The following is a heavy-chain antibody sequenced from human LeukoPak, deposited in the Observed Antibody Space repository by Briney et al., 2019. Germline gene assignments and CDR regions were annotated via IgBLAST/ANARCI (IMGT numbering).Heavy chain of an antibody. J-gene: IGHJ4*02. V-gene: IGHV3-23*01. CDR1: GFTFSSYA. CDR2: ISGSGGST. D-gene: IGHD4-17*01. Sequence: GGSLRLSCAASGFTFSSYAMSWVRQAPGKGLEWVSAISGSGGSTYYADSVKGRFTISRDNSKNTLYLQMNSLRAEDTAVYYCAKDFGYSDLRNYYFDYWGQGTLVTVSS. CDR3: AKDFGYSDLRNYYFDY.